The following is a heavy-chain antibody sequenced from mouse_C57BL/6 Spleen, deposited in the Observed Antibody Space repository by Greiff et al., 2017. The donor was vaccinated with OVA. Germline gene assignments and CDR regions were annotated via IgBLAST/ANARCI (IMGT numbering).Heavy chain of an antibody. CDR3: ARPGSSYAYFDV. Sequence: QVQLQQPGAELVRPGSSVKLSCKASGYTFTSYWMDWVKQRPGQGLEWIGNIYPSDSETHYNQKFKDKATLTVDKSSSTAYMQLSSLTSEDSAVYYCARPGSSYAYFDVWGTGTTVTVSS. V-gene: IGHV1-61*01. CDR1: GYTFTSYW. D-gene: IGHD1-1*01. CDR2: IYPSDSET. J-gene: IGHJ1*03.